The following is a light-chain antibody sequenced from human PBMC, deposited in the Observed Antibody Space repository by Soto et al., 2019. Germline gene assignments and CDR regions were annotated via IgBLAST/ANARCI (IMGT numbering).Light chain of an antibody. CDR2: GAS. CDR3: QQYGSSTIT. Sequence: EIVLTQSPGTLSLSPGERATLSCRASQSVSNNYLAWYQQKPGQAPRLLIYGASNRATGIPVRFSGSGSGTDFTLTISRLEPEDFAVYYCQQYGSSTITFGQGTRLEIK. J-gene: IGKJ5*01. V-gene: IGKV3-20*01. CDR1: QSVSNNY.